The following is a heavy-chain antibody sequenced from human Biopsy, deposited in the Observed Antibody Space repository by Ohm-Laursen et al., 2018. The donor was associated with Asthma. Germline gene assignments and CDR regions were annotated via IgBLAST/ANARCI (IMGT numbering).Heavy chain of an antibody. CDR1: GYIFNSAG. V-gene: IGHV1-18*01. D-gene: IGHD3-10*01. Sequence: SVKVSCKTSGYIFNSAGITWVRQAPGQGLEWMGWISVYNGNTKIAQKLQDRVTMITDTSTSTAYMELRSLRSDDTAVYFCARAVDYSHYYGIDVWGQGTTVTVS. J-gene: IGHJ6*02. CDR3: ARAVDYSHYYGIDV. CDR2: ISVYNGNT.